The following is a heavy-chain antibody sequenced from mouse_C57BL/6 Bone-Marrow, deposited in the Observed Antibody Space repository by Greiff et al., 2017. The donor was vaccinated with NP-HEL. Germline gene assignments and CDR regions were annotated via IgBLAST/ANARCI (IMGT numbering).Heavy chain of an antibody. Sequence: VQLQQSGAELVKPGASVKMSCKASGYTFTSYWITWVKQRPGQGLEWIGDIYPGSGSTNYNEKFKSKATLTVDTSSSTAYMQLSSLTSEDSAVYYCARCWYYGSSYRLYYFDYWGQGTTLTVSS. CDR1: GYTFTSYW. D-gene: IGHD1-1*01. CDR3: ARCWYYGSSYRLYYFDY. V-gene: IGHV1-55*01. J-gene: IGHJ2*01. CDR2: IYPGSGST.